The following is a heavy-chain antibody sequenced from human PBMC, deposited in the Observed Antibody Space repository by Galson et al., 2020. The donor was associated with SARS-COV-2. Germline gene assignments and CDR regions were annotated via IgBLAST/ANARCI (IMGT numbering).Heavy chain of an antibody. J-gene: IGHJ6*02. D-gene: IGHD1-26*01. Sequence: GESLKISCAASGFTFNVYSLNWVRQAPEKGLEWVSYISGSSSTIYYADSVKGRFTISRDNAKSSLYLQMNSLRAEDTAVYYCAAWVGVSYYYYGMDVWGQGTTVTVSS. CDR1: GFTFNVYS. CDR2: ISGSSSTI. V-gene: IGHV3-48*01. CDR3: AAWVGVSYYYYGMDV.